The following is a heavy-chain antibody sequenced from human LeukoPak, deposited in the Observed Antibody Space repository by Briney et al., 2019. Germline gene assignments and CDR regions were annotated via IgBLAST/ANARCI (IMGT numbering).Heavy chain of an antibody. D-gene: IGHD6-13*01. V-gene: IGHV3-7*01. J-gene: IGHJ6*03. CDR2: IKQDGSEK. Sequence: GGSLRLSCAASGFTFSSYWMSWVRQAPGKGLEWVANIKQDGSEKYYVDSVKGRFTISRDNAKNSLYLQMNSLRAEDTAVYYCAARYSSSWYVPYYYMDVWGKGTTVTISS. CDR1: GFTFSSYW. CDR3: AARYSSSWYVPYYYMDV.